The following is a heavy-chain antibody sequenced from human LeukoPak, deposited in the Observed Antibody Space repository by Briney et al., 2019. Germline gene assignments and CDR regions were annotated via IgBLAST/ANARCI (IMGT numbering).Heavy chain of an antibody. CDR1: GGSISSSSYY. D-gene: IGHD3-3*01. Sequence: PSETLSLTRTVSGGSISSSSYYWGWIRQPPGTGLEWIGEINHSGSTNYNPSLKSRVTISVDTSKNQFSLKLSSVTAADTAVYYCARGLYYDFWSGPIHFDYWGQGTLVTVSS. V-gene: IGHV4-39*07. J-gene: IGHJ4*02. CDR2: INHSGST. CDR3: ARGLYYDFWSGPIHFDY.